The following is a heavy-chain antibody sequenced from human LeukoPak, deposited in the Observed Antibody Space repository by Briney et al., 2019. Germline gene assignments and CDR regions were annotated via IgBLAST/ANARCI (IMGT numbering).Heavy chain of an antibody. D-gene: IGHD1-26*01. J-gene: IGHJ3*01. CDR3: ARDRGATNPRAFDV. V-gene: IGHV3-11*04. CDR2: ISSSGGTI. CDR1: RFTFSDYY. Sequence: GGSLRISCAASRFTFSDYYMTWIRQAPGKGLEWVSYISSSGGTIYYADSVKGRFTISRDHAKNSLYLQMNSLRAEDTAIYYCARDRGATNPRAFDVWGQGTMVTVSS.